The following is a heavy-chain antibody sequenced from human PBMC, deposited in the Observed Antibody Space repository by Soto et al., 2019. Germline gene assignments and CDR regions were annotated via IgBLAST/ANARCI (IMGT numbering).Heavy chain of an antibody. V-gene: IGHV4-34*01. Sequence: PSETLSLTCAVYGASFSGYYWSWIRQPPGNGLEWIGEINHSGSTNYNPSLKSRVTISVDTSKNQFSLNLSSVTAADTAVYYCARRLDVCGQGTTVTVSS. J-gene: IGHJ6*02. CDR2: INHSGST. CDR3: ARRLDV. CDR1: GASFSGYY.